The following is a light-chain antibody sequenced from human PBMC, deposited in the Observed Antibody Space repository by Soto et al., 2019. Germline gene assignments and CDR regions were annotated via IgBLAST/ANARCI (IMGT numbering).Light chain of an antibody. Sequence: DIQMTQSPSSLSASVGDRVTITGRASQSIGIYLNWYQQKPGKAPKVLIFAASSLQGGVPSRFSGSGSGTDFTLTISSLQPEDFATYYCQQSYSTPPWTFGQGTKVDI. CDR3: QQSYSTPPWT. CDR2: AAS. CDR1: QSIGIY. J-gene: IGKJ1*01. V-gene: IGKV1-39*01.